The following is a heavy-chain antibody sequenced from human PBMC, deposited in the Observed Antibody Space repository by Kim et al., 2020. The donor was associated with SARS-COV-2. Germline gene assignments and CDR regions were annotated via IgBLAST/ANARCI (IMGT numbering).Heavy chain of an antibody. CDR2: IYYSGST. J-gene: IGHJ4*02. CDR3: ARGEISSLSGELLEFDY. D-gene: IGHD3-10*02. Sequence: SETLSLTCTVSGGSISSGGYYWSWIRQHPGKGLEWIGYIYYSGSTYYNPSLKSRVTISVDTSKNQFSLKLSSVTAADTAVYYCARGEISSLSGELLEFDYWGQGTLVTVSS. CDR1: GGSISSGGYY. V-gene: IGHV4-31*03.